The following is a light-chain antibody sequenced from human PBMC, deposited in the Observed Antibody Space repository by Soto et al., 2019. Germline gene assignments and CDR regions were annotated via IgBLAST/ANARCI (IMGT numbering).Light chain of an antibody. CDR3: QQYGSSLTWT. J-gene: IGKJ1*01. CDR1: QSVSSSY. V-gene: IGKV3-20*01. CDR2: GAS. Sequence: EIVLTQSPGTLSLSPGERATLSCRASQSVSSSYLAWYKQKPGQAPRLLIYGASSRATGIPDRFSGSGSGTDFTLTISRLEPEDFAVYSCQQYGSSLTWTFGQGTKVEIK.